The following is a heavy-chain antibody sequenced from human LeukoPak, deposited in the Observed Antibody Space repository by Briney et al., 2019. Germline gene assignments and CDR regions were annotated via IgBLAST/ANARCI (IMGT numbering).Heavy chain of an antibody. Sequence: GASVKVSCKASGYTFTSYDINWVRQATGQGLGWMGWMNPNSGNTGYAQKFQGRVTMTRNTSMSTAYMELSSLRSEDTAVYYCARGSYYDSSGHYYRAPFDYWGQGTLVTVSS. J-gene: IGHJ4*02. D-gene: IGHD3-22*01. CDR2: MNPNSGNT. V-gene: IGHV1-8*01. CDR3: ARGSYYDSSGHYYRAPFDY. CDR1: GYTFTSYD.